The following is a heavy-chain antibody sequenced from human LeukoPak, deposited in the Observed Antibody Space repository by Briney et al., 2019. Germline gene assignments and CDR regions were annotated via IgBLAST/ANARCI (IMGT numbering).Heavy chain of an antibody. CDR3: ARRDGYNWNYFDY. CDR1: GYTFTSYD. Sequence: ASVKVSCKASGYTFTSYDINWVRQATGQGLEWMGWMNPNSGNTGYAQKFQGRVTITRNTSISTAYMELSSLRSEDTAVYYCARRDGYNWNYFDYWGQGTLVTVSS. CDR2: MNPNSGNT. V-gene: IGHV1-8*01. D-gene: IGHD5-24*01. J-gene: IGHJ4*02.